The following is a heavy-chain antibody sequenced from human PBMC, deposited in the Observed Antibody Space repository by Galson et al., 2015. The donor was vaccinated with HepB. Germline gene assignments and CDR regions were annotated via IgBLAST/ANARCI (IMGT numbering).Heavy chain of an antibody. CDR3: ARGLWFGELLPRDYYYYMDV. J-gene: IGHJ6*03. V-gene: IGHV3-74*01. CDR2: INSDGSST. D-gene: IGHD3-10*01. CDR1: GFTFSSYW. Sequence: SLRLSCAASGFTFSSYWMHWVRQAPGKGLVWVSRINSDGSSTSYADSVKGRFTISRDNAKNTLYLQMNSLRAEDTAVYYCARGLWFGELLPRDYYYYMDVWGKGTTVTVSS.